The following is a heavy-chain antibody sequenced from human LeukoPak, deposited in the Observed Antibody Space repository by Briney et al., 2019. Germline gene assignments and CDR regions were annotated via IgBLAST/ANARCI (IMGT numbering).Heavy chain of an antibody. J-gene: IGHJ6*03. D-gene: IGHD2-8*02. Sequence: GGSLRLSCAASGFTFSNYGIHWVRQAPGKGLEWVAVIWHDGTNKYYADSVKGRFTISRDNSKNTLYLQMNSLRVEDTAVYYCAKDPGPYYMDVWGKGTTVTVSS. CDR1: GFTFSNYG. V-gene: IGHV3-33*06. CDR2: IWHDGTNK. CDR3: AKDPGPYYMDV.